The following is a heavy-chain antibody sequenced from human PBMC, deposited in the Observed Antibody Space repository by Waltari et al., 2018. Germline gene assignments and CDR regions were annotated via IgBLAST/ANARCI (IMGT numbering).Heavy chain of an antibody. D-gene: IGHD3-16*01. Sequence: EVQLVESGGGLVKPGGSLRLSCAASGFTFSSYSMNWVRQAPGKGREWVSSISSSSSYIYYADSVKGRFTISRDNAKNSLYLQMNSLRAEDTAVYYCARVGGGDTDYWGQGTLVTVSS. CDR2: ISSSSSYI. J-gene: IGHJ4*02. CDR3: ARVGGGDTDY. V-gene: IGHV3-21*01. CDR1: GFTFSSYS.